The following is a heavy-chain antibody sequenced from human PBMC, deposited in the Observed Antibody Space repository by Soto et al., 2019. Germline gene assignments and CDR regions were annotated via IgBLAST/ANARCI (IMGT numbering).Heavy chain of an antibody. Sequence: ASVKVSCKASGYPFTNYGITWVRQAPGQGLEWMGWISPYSLETNYAQKFQGRVTISVDTSKNQFSLKLSSVTAADTAVYYCARLKGYSSPPSTTYYFDYWGQGTRVTVSS. CDR1: GYPFTNYG. J-gene: IGHJ4*02. V-gene: IGHV1-18*04. D-gene: IGHD6-13*01. CDR3: ARLKGYSSPPSTTYYFDY. CDR2: ISPYSLET.